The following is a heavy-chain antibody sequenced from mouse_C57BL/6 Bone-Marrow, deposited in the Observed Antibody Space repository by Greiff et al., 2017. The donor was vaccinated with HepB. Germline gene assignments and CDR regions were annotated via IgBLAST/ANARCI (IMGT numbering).Heavy chain of an antibody. V-gene: IGHV3-6*01. CDR2: ISYDGSN. D-gene: IGHD2-5*01. J-gene: IGHJ2*01. CDR3: ARRGSNYEGY. CDR1: GYSITSGYY. Sequence: EVKLMESGPGLVKPSQSLSLTCSVTGYSITSGYYWNWIRQFPGNKLEWMGYISYDGSNNYNPSLKNRISITRDTSKNQFFLKLNSVTTEDTATYYCARRGSNYEGYWGQGTTLTVSS.